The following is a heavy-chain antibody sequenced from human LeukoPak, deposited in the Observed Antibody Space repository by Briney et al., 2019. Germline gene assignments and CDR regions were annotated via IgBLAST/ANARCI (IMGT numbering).Heavy chain of an antibody. CDR1: GFTVSNNY. CDR2: IYSGSTT. V-gene: IGHV3-66*01. CDR3: ARGPRYCSSTSCYDY. J-gene: IGHJ4*02. D-gene: IGHD2-2*01. Sequence: GGYLRLSCAASGFTVSNNYMSWVRQAPGKGLEWVSVIYSGSTTYYADSVKGRFTIYRDNSKNTLYLQMNNLRAEDTAVYYCARGPRYCSSTSCYDYWGQGTLVTVSS.